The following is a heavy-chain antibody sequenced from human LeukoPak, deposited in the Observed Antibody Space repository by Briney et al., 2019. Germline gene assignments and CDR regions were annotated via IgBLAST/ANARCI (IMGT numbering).Heavy chain of an antibody. CDR2: INHSGST. V-gene: IGHV4-34*01. D-gene: IGHD3-10*01. CDR3: ARRPRMVRGVIVKYFDY. Sequence: PSETLSLTCAVYGGSFSGYYWSWIRQPPGKGLEWIGEINHSGSTNYNPSLKSRVTISVDTSKNQFSLKLSSVTAADTAVYYCARRPRMVRGVIVKYFDYWGQGALVTVSS. CDR1: GGSFSGYY. J-gene: IGHJ4*02.